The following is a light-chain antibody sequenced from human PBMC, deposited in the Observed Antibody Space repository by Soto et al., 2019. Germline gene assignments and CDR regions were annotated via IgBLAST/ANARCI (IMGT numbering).Light chain of an antibody. CDR1: QGISSY. CDR2: SAS. Sequence: DIQLTQSPSSLSASVGDRVTITCRLSQGISSYLNWYRQKPGKVPKLLIYSASNLQSGVPSRFSGSRSGTDFTLTISSLQPEDVATYYADLTFGPGTKVDIK. J-gene: IGKJ3*01. V-gene: IGKV1-27*01. CDR3: DLT.